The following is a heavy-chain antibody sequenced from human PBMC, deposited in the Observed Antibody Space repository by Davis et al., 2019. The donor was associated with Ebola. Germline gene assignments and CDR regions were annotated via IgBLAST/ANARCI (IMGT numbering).Heavy chain of an antibody. Sequence: PGGSLRLSCAASGFTFSTEGMHWVRQAPGKGLEWLAVVSYDGRNKYYADSVKGRFTISRDNSKNTVYLQMNSLRAEDTAVYYCARDRYGERYFDYWGQGTLVTVSS. CDR3: ARDRYGERYFDY. V-gene: IGHV3-30*03. CDR2: VSYDGRNK. J-gene: IGHJ4*02. D-gene: IGHD3-10*01. CDR1: GFTFSTEG.